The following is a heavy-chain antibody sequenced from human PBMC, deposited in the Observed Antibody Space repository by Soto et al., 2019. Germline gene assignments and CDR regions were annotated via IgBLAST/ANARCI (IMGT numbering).Heavy chain of an antibody. CDR3: ARDRVVGPGDPEDQYFQH. D-gene: IGHD2-15*01. CDR2: ISSGSTI. CDR1: GFTFSDYY. J-gene: IGHJ1*01. V-gene: IGHV3-11*01. Sequence: PGGSLRLSCAASGFTFSDYYMSWIRQAPGKGLEWVSYISSGSTIYYADSVKGRFTISRDNAKNSLYLQMNSLRAEDTAVYYCARDRVVGPGDPEDQYFQHWGQGTLVTVSS.